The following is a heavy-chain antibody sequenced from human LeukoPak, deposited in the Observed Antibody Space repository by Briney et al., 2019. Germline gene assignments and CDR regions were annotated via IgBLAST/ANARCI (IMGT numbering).Heavy chain of an antibody. Sequence: ASVKVSCKASGYTVTSYGISWVRQAPGQALEWMGWISAYNGNTNYEQKLKGRETMPPDESESRAYMELRSLRFDDTAVYYCARGVHAFDIWGQGTMVTVSS. CDR3: ARGVHAFDI. CDR2: ISAYNGNT. CDR1: GYTVTSYG. J-gene: IGHJ3*02. V-gene: IGHV1-18*01.